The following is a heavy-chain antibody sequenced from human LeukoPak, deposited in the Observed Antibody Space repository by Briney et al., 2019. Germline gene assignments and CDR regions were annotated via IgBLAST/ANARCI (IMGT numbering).Heavy chain of an antibody. CDR2: IYHSGST. CDR3: ARDPRYSYGHGT. J-gene: IGHJ5*02. CDR1: GGSISSYY. Sequence: SETLSLTCTVSGGSISSYYWSWIRQPPGKGLEWIGYIYHSGSTYYNPSLKSRVTISVDRSKNQFSLKLSSVTAADTAVYYCARDPRYSYGHGTWGQGTLVTVSS. V-gene: IGHV4-59*12. D-gene: IGHD5-18*01.